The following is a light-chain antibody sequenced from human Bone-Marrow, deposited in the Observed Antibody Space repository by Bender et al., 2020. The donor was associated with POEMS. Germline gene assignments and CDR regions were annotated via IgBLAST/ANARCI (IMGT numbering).Light chain of an antibody. CDR1: NIGRKS. CDR3: SSYAGSNNFYV. J-gene: IGLJ1*01. V-gene: IGLV3-21*02. CDR2: DDR. Sequence: YVLTQPPSVSVAPGQTARVQCEGNIGRKSVHWYQQKSGQAPVLVIFDDRDRPSGVPDRFSGSKSGTSASLAITGLQAEDEGDYYCSSYAGSNNFYVFGIGTKVTVL.